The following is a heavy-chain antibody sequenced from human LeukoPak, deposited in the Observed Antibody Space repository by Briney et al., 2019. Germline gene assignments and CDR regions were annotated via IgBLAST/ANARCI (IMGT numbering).Heavy chain of an antibody. Sequence: TSETLSLTCAVYGGSFSGYYWSWIRQPPGKGLGWIGEISHSGSTNYNPSLKSRVTISVDTSKNQFSLNLSSVTAADTAVYYCARRRYTYGYTYWGQGTLVTVSS. D-gene: IGHD5-18*01. V-gene: IGHV4-34*01. CDR2: ISHSGST. J-gene: IGHJ4*02. CDR1: GGSFSGYY. CDR3: ARRRYTYGYTY.